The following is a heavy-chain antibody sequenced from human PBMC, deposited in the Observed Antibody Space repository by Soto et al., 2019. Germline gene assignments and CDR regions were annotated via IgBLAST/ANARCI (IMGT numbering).Heavy chain of an antibody. Sequence: GSGPTLVNPTETLTLTCTVSGFSLSNARMGVSWIRQPPGKALEWLAHIFSNDEKSYSTSLKSRLTISKDTSKSQVVLTMTNMDPVDTATYYCARIVSDSSSWYYFDYWGQGTLVTVSS. D-gene: IGHD6-13*01. CDR3: ARIVSDSSSWYYFDY. CDR1: GFSLSNARMG. V-gene: IGHV2-26*01. J-gene: IGHJ4*02. CDR2: IFSNDEK.